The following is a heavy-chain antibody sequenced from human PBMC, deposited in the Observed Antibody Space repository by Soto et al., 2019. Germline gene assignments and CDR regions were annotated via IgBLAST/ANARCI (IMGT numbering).Heavy chain of an antibody. D-gene: IGHD6-19*01. V-gene: IGHV3-30-3*02. CDR3: AKQFSGWSYYFDY. CDR2: ISYDGGTK. CDR1: GFTFSTNA. Sequence: QVQLVESGGGVVQPGRSLRLSCAASGFTFSTNAMHWVRQAPGKGLEWVAVISYDGGTKYYVDSVEGRFTVSRDNAKKPLYLQMNSLRAEDTAVYYCAKQFSGWSYYFDYWGQGTLVTVSS. J-gene: IGHJ4*02.